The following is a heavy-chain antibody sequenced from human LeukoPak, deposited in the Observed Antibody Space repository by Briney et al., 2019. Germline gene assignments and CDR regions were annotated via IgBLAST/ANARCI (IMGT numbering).Heavy chain of an antibody. D-gene: IGHD5-18*01. Sequence: GGSLRLSCAASGCTFSDYYMSWIRQAPGKGLEWVSYISSSGSTIYYADSVKGRFTISRGNAKNSLYLQMNSLRAEDTAVYYCARGSVSDTAMDDAFDIWGQGTMVNVSS. CDR3: ARGSVSDTAMDDAFDI. V-gene: IGHV3-11*01. J-gene: IGHJ3*02. CDR2: ISSSGSTI. CDR1: GCTFSDYY.